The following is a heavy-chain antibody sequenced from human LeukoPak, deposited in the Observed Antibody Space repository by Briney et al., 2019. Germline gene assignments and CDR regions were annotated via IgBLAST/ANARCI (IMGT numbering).Heavy chain of an antibody. J-gene: IGHJ4*02. Sequence: GGSLRLSCAASGFTFSSYGMHWVRQAPGKGLEWVAVISYDGSNKYHADSVKGRFNVSRDNSKNTLYLQMNSLRADDTAVYYCALGGTYFDYWGQGTLVTVSS. V-gene: IGHV3-30*03. CDR2: ISYDGSNK. D-gene: IGHD3-16*01. CDR1: GFTFSSYG. CDR3: ALGGTYFDY.